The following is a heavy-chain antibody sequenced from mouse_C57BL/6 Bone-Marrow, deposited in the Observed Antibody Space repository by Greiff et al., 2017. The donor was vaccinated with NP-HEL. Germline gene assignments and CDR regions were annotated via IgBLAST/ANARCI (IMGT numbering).Heavy chain of an antibody. Sequence: QVQLQQSGPELVKPGASVKISCKASGYAFSSSWMNWVKQRPGKGLEWIGRIYPGDGDTNYNGKFKGKATLTADKSSSTAYMQLSSLTSEDSAVYVCAREGGSSGYDAMDYWGQGTSVTVSS. CDR2: IYPGDGDT. J-gene: IGHJ4*01. CDR1: GYAFSSSW. D-gene: IGHD3-2*02. V-gene: IGHV1-82*01. CDR3: AREGGSSGYDAMDY.